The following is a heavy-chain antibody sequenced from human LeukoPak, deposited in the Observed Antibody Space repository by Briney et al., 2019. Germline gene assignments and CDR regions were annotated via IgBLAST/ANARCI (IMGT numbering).Heavy chain of an antibody. D-gene: IGHD2-8*01. Sequence: ASVKVSCKASGYTFTGYYINWLRQAPGQGLEWVGWINPNIGGAFYTQKFQGRVTMTRDTSISTAYMELSSLRSDDTAVYYCARDKTGKNGVAVGYLQHWGQGTLVTVSS. CDR2: INPNIGGA. V-gene: IGHV1-2*02. J-gene: IGHJ1*01. CDR3: ARDKTGKNGVAVGYLQH. CDR1: GYTFTGYY.